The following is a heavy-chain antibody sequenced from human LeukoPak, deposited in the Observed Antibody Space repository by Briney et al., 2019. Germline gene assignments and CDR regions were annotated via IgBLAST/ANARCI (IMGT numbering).Heavy chain of an antibody. J-gene: IGHJ4*02. D-gene: IGHD3-10*01. CDR2: IYPGDSDT. V-gene: IGHV5-51*01. Sequence: GESLKISCKGSGYSFTSYWIDWVRQMPGKGLEWMGIIYPGDSDTRYSPSFQGQVTISAGKSISTAYLQWSSLKASDTAMYYCARRVTMVRGVYYFDYWGQGTLVTVSS. CDR1: GYSFTSYW. CDR3: ARRVTMVRGVYYFDY.